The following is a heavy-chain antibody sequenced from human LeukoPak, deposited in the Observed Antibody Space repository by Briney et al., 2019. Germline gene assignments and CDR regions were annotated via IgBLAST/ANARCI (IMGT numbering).Heavy chain of an antibody. V-gene: IGHV3-23*01. CDR3: AKATHGDYYYYMDV. D-gene: IGHD3-10*01. J-gene: IGHJ6*03. CDR1: AFTISGYA. CDR2: ISCSGTNA. Sequence: PGGSLRLSCAASAFTISGYAMTWVRQAPGKGLEWVSTISCSGTNAYYADSVKGRFTISRDNSKNMLYLQMNSLRAEDTALYYCAKATHGDYYYYMDVWGKGTTVTVSS.